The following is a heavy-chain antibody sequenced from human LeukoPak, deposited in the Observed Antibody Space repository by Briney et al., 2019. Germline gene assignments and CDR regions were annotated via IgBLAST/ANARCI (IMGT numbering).Heavy chain of an antibody. V-gene: IGHV3-48*02. CDR2: ISSSSSTI. J-gene: IGHJ2*01. CDR1: GFTFSSYS. Sequence: GGSLRLSCAASGFTFSSYSMNWVRQAPGKGLEWVSYISSSSSTIYYADSVKGRFTISRDNAKNSLYLQMNSLRDEDTAVYYCARVSWIQLGWYFDLWGRGTLVTVSS. CDR3: ARVSWIQLGWYFDL. D-gene: IGHD5-18*01.